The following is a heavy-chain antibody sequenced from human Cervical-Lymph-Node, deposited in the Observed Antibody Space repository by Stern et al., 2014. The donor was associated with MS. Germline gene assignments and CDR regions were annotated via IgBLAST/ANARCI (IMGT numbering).Heavy chain of an antibody. V-gene: IGHV1-69*06. CDR1: GDSLRTFS. D-gene: IGHD5-24*01. Sequence: QVKLMQSGAEVRKPGSSVKVSCKASGDSLRTFSISWVRQDPGQGLVWLGGTIPLFNTANYAPTFQDRVTITADKTTNTVYMELSSLRSEDTAVYYCARDPPEMTKPPHNKGVDAWGQGTTVTVSS. CDR3: ARDPPEMTKPPHNKGVDA. J-gene: IGHJ6*02. CDR2: TIPLFNTA.